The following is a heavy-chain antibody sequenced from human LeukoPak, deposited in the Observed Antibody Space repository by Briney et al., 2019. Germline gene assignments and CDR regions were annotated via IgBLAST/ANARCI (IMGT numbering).Heavy chain of an antibody. CDR2: IYSGGST. CDR3: ARFGTFGELYGDY. CDR1: GFTVSSNY. D-gene: IGHD3-10*01. J-gene: IGHJ4*02. V-gene: IGHV3-53*01. Sequence: SGGSLRLSCAASGFTVSSNYMSWVRQAPGKGLEWVSVIYSGGSTYYADSVKGRFTISRDNSKKTLYLQMNSLRAEDTAVYYCARFGTFGELYGDYWGQGTLVTVSS.